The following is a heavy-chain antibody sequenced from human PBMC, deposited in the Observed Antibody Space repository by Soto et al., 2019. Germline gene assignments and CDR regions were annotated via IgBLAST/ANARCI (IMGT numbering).Heavy chain of an antibody. CDR2: IRGKAYGGTT. CDR1: GFTFGDHD. CDR3: ARVGCTSTSCYYLFDF. V-gene: IGHV3-49*03. D-gene: IGHD2-2*01. Sequence: GGSLRLSCTTSGFTFGDHDMSWLRQAPGKGLEWLGFIRGKAYGGTTEYAASVKGRFAMSRDDSQGIAYLQMNSLKTEDTAVYYCARVGCTSTSCYYLFDFWGQGSLVTVSS. J-gene: IGHJ4*02.